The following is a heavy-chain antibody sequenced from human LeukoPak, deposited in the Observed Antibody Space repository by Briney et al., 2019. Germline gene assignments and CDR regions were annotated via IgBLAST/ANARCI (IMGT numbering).Heavy chain of an antibody. CDR3: ARDPPGVGYDILTGHFDY. CDR1: GYTFTSYG. CDR2: INPNSGGT. Sequence: ASVKVSCKASGYTFTSYGISWVRQAPGQGLEWMGWINPNSGGTNYAQKFQGRVTMTRDTSISTAYMELSRLRSDDTAVYYCARDPPGVGYDILTGHFDYWGQGTLVTLSS. J-gene: IGHJ4*02. D-gene: IGHD3-9*01. V-gene: IGHV1-2*02.